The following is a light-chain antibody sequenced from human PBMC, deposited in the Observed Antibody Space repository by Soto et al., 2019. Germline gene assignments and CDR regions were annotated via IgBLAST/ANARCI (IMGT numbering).Light chain of an antibody. CDR1: QSISSW. CDR3: LQDYSYPRT. V-gene: IGKV1-6*01. J-gene: IGKJ1*01. Sequence: GDRGTITCRASQSISSWLAWYQQTPGKAPKLLIYATSSLQSGVPSRFSGSGSGTDFTLTISSLQPEDFATYYCLQDYSYPRTFGQGTKVDIK. CDR2: ATS.